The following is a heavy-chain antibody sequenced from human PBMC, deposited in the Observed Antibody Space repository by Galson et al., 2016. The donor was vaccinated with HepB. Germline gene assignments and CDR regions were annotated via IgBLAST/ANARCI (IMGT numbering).Heavy chain of an antibody. J-gene: IGHJ3*01. CDR3: AKVPSMVRGF. CDR2: ISYDGSYS. V-gene: IGHV3-30*18. D-gene: IGHD3-10*01. CDR1: GFSFSTYA. Sequence: SLRLSCAASGFSFSTYAMHWVRQAPGKGLEWVALISYDGSYSSYADSVKGLFTISRDNSKKTLYLQMNSLRAEDTAVYYCAKVPSMVRGFWGQGTMVTVSS.